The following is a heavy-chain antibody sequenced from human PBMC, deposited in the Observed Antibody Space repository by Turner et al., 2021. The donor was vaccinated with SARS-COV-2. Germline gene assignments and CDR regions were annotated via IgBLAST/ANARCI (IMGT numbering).Heavy chain of an antibody. D-gene: IGHD6-19*01. Sequence: QVQLVESGGGAVQPGRSLRLSCAASGITFSSHGMHWVRQGPGKGLEWVAVIWYDGSNKYYADSVKGRFTISRDNSKNSLYLQMNSLMAEDTAVYYCASESTDSVRLGLVTTPSYYFDYWGQGTLVTVSS. J-gene: IGHJ4*02. CDR2: IWYDGSNK. CDR1: GITFSSHG. CDR3: ASESTDSVRLGLVTTPSYYFDY. V-gene: IGHV3-33*01.